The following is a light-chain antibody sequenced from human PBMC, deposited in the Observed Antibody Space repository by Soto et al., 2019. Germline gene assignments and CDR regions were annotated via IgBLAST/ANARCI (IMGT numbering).Light chain of an antibody. J-gene: IGKJ1*01. CDR1: ETVATN. CDR2: GAS. V-gene: IGKV3-20*01. CDR3: LHHGSSLWT. Sequence: EIVMTQSPATLSVSPGERATLSCRASETVATNLAWYQQKPGQAPRLLISGASTRAAGISDRFRGSGSGTDFTLTISRLEPEDFAMYYCLHHGSSLWTFGQGAKVDIK.